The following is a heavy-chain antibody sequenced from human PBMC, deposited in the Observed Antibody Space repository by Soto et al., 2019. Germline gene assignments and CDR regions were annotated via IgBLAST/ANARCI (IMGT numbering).Heavy chain of an antibody. J-gene: IGHJ4*02. V-gene: IGHV1-2*02. CDR1: GYTFTGYY. Sequence: ASVKVSCKASGYTFTGYYMHWVRQAPGQGLGWMGWINPNSGGTNYAQKFQGRVTMTRDTSISTAYMELSRLRSDDTAVYYCATFPPVTTFYFDYWGQGTLVTVSS. CDR2: INPNSGGT. D-gene: IGHD4-17*01. CDR3: ATFPPVTTFYFDY.